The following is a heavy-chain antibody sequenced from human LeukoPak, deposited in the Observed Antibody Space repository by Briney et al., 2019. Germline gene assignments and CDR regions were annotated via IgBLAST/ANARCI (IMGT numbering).Heavy chain of an antibody. Sequence: QAGGPLRLSCAASGFTFSNYGMHWVRQAPGKGLEWVAVISYDGSNKYYADSVKGRFTISRDNSKNTLYLQMNSLRAEDTAVYYCAKGSISSGSYYFDYWGQGTLVTVSS. CDR2: ISYDGSNK. CDR1: GFTFSNYG. D-gene: IGHD6-19*01. CDR3: AKGSISSGSYYFDY. J-gene: IGHJ4*02. V-gene: IGHV3-30*18.